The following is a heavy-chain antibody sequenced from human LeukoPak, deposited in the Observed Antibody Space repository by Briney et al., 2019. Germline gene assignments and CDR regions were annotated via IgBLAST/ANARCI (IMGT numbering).Heavy chain of an antibody. D-gene: IGHD3-3*01. Sequence: GGSLGLSCAASGFSFSRYWMTWVRQAPGKDLEWVANIKGDESDDHYVASVRGRFTISRDNAKRSLYLQMNNLRAEDTGVYYCARVADYDFLSGYYSPFDHWGQGVLVIVSS. CDR1: GFSFSRYW. CDR3: ARVADYDFLSGYYSPFDH. V-gene: IGHV3-7*01. CDR2: IKGDESDD. J-gene: IGHJ4*02.